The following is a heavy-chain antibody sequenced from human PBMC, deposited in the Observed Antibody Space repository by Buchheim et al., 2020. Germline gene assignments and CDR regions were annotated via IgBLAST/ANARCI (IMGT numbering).Heavy chain of an antibody. CDR3: ARGGLVWGVYYFDY. Sequence: QVQLQESGPGLVKPSETLSLTCTVSGGSIGSYDWSWIRQPPGKGLEWIGYIYYSGSTNYNPSLKIRVTISVDTSKNQFSLKLSSVTAADTAVYYCARGGLVWGVYYFDYWGQGTL. D-gene: IGHD3-16*01. J-gene: IGHJ4*02. CDR2: IYYSGST. CDR1: GGSIGSYD. V-gene: IGHV4-59*01.